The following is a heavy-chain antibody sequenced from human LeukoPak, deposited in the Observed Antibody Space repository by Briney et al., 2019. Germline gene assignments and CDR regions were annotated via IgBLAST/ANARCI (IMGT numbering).Heavy chain of an antibody. J-gene: IGHJ5*02. CDR3: ARGPYYDSSGYWFDP. Sequence: GESLRLSCAASGFTFSSYGMHWVRQAPGKGLEWVAVIWYDGSNKYYADSVKGRFTISRDNSKNTLYLQMNSLRAEDTAVYYCARGPYYDSSGYWFDPWGQGTLVTVSS. V-gene: IGHV3-33*01. CDR2: IWYDGSNK. CDR1: GFTFSSYG. D-gene: IGHD3-22*01.